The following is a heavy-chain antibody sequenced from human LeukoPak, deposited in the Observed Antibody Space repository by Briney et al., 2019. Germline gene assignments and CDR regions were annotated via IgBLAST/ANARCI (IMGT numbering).Heavy chain of an antibody. CDR2: IYYSGST. V-gene: IGHV4-59*01. D-gene: IGHD3-9*01. CDR3: ARALRYFDWLPSYYFDY. CDR1: GGSISSYY. J-gene: IGHJ4*02. Sequence: SETLSLTCTVSGGSISSYYWSWIRQPPGKGLEWIGYIYYSGSTNYNPSLKGRVTISVDTSKNQFSLKLSSVTAADTAVYYCARALRYFDWLPSYYFDYWGQGTLVTVSS.